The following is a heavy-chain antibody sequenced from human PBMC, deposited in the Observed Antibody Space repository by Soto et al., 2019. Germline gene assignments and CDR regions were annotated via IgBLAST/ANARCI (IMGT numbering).Heavy chain of an antibody. V-gene: IGHV6-1*01. J-gene: IGHJ6*03. CDR3: ARGRADHKYYYYYYYMDV. CDR2: TYYRSKWYN. CDR1: GDSVSSNSAA. Sequence: PSQTLSLTCAISGDSVSSNSAAWNWIRQSPSRGLEWLGRTYYRSKWYNDYAVSVKSRITINPDTSKNQFSLQLNSVTPEDTAVYYCARGRADHKYYYYYYYMDVWGKGTTVTVSS.